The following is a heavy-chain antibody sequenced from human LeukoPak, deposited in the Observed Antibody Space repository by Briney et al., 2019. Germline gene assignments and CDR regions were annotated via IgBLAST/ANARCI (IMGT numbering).Heavy chain of an antibody. Sequence: PGGSLRLSCAASGITFRTYVMGWVRQAPGKGLEWVSAISGSGGTTYNADSVKGRFTISRDNSKNTLFLQMNSLRAEDTAAYYCVKRPSESCANGGSYFDSWGQGALVSVSS. V-gene: IGHV3-23*01. CDR3: VKRPSESCANGGSYFDS. J-gene: IGHJ4*02. CDR2: ISGSGGTT. D-gene: IGHD2-8*01. CDR1: GITFRTYV.